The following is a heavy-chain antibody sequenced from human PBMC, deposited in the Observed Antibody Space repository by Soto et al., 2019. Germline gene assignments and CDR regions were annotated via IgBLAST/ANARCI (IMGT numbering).Heavy chain of an antibody. CDR1: GGSFSDYY. J-gene: IGHJ6*02. V-gene: IGHV4-34*01. D-gene: IGHD5-12*01. Sequence: SETLSLTCAVDGGSFSDYYWSWIRQPPGKGLEWIGEINHSGSTNYNPSLKSRVTISVDRSKNQISLKLSSVTAADTAVYYCARRRGFPYYYGMDVWGQGTTVTVSS. CDR3: ARRRGFPYYYGMDV. CDR2: INHSGST.